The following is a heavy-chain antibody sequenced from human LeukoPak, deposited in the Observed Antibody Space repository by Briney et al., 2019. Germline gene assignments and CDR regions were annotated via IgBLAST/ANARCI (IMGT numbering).Heavy chain of an antibody. CDR3: AKERDSSGDFDY. V-gene: IGHV3-23*01. J-gene: IGHJ4*03. CDR2: ISRSGGST. Sequence: GGSLRLSCAASGFTFSSFAMSWVRQTPGKWLESVSAISRSGGSTYYADSVKGRFTISRDNSKNTLYLQMNSLRAEDTAIYYCAKERDSSGDFDYWGQGTTVTVSS. CDR1: GFTFSSFA. D-gene: IGHD6-19*01.